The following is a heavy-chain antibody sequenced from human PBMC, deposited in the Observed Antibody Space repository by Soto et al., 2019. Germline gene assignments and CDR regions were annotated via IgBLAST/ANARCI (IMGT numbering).Heavy chain of an antibody. CDR1: GGSISSYY. J-gene: IGHJ6*03. V-gene: IGHV4-59*01. Sequence: SETLSLTCTVSGGSISSYYWSWIRQPPGKGLEWIGYIYYSGSTNYNPSLKSRVTISVDTSKNQFSLKLSSVTAADTAVYYCARDRLGWFGVGEQYYYCYMDVWGTGTTVTVSS. D-gene: IGHD3-10*01. CDR3: ARDRLGWFGVGEQYYYCYMDV. CDR2: IYYSGST.